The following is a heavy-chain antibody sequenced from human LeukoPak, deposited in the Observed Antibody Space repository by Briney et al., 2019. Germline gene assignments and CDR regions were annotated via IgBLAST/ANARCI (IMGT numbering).Heavy chain of an antibody. D-gene: IGHD2-2*02. V-gene: IGHV3-11*01. CDR3: VRYCSSTSCYRAHGMDV. J-gene: IGHJ6*02. Sequence: GGSLRLSCAASGFTFSDHYMDWVRQAPGKGLEWVSYISSSGSTIYYADSVKGRFTISRDNAKNSLYLQMNSLRAEDTAVYYCVRYCSSTSCYRAHGMDVWGQGTTVTVSS. CDR2: ISSSGSTI. CDR1: GFTFSDHY.